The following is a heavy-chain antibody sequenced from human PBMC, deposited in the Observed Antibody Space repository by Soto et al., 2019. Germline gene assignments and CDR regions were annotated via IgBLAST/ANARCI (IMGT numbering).Heavy chain of an antibody. J-gene: IGHJ6*02. Sequence: EVQLVESGGGLVQPGGSLRLSCAVSGCTFSSYSMNWVRQAPGKGLEWVSYISSGSGTTYYADSVKGRFSISRDNANNSLYLQMNSLRVEDTAVYYCAKLGTYLRMDVWGQGTTVTVSS. CDR3: AKLGTYLRMDV. CDR2: ISSGSGTT. D-gene: IGHD3-10*01. CDR1: GCTFSSYS. V-gene: IGHV3-48*01.